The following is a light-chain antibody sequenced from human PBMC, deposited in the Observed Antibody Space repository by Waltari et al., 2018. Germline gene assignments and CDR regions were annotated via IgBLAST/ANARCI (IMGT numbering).Light chain of an antibody. J-gene: IGLJ3*02. CDR2: EVT. CDR3: SSITGSSTWV. Sequence: QSALTQPPSVSGSPGHSVTLSCTGTSDDIASYNRVSWYQQPPGTAPRLIIYEVTYRPSGFPDRFSGSKSGNTASLTISGLQAQDEADYYCSSITGSSTWVFGGGTKLTVL. CDR1: SDDIASYNR. V-gene: IGLV2-18*02.